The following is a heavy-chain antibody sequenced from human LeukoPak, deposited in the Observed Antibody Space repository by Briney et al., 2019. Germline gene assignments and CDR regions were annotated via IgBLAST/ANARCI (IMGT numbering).Heavy chain of an antibody. CDR3: ARSPTYYDILNPVTGYFDY. Sequence: GGSLRLSCAASGFTVSSNYMSWVRQAPGKGLEWVSVIYSGGSTYYADSVKGRFTISRDNSKNTLYLQMNSLRAEDTAVYYCARSPTYYDILNPVTGYFDYWGQGTLVTVSS. V-gene: IGHV3-53*01. D-gene: IGHD3-9*01. CDR1: GFTVSSNY. J-gene: IGHJ4*02. CDR2: IYSGGST.